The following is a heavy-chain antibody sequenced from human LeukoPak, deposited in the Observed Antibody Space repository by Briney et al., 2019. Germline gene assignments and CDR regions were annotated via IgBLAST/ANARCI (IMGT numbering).Heavy chain of an antibody. CDR2: INHSGST. D-gene: IGHD3-22*01. Sequence: PSETLSLTCAVYGGSFSGYYWSWIRQPPGKGLEWIGEINHSGSTNYNPSLKSRVTISVDTSKNQFSLKLSSVTAADTAVYYCASRYYYDSSGGNWFDPWGQGTLVTVSS. CDR1: GGSFSGYY. J-gene: IGHJ5*02. CDR3: ASRYYYDSSGGNWFDP. V-gene: IGHV4-34*01.